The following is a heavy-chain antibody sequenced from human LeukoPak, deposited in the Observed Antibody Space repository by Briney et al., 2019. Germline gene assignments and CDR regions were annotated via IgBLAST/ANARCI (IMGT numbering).Heavy chain of an antibody. CDR1: GGPLTVYY. CDR2: IYYSGTT. V-gene: IGHV4-59*07. Sequence: SDTLSLTCSVSGGPLTVYYWNWIRQPPGKGLEWIGYIYYSGTTNYNPSLNSRVTISVDTSKNQLSLKLSSVTPSDTAIYYCARAPPEESWLVYFDSWGQGTLVTVSS. J-gene: IGHJ4*02. D-gene: IGHD6-19*01. CDR3: ARAPPEESWLVYFDS.